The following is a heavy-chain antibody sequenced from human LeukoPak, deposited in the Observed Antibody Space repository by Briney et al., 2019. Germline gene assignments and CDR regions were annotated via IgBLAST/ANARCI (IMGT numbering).Heavy chain of an antibody. J-gene: IGHJ6*02. CDR2: IYYSGST. V-gene: IGHV4-39*07. CDR1: GGSISSSSYY. Sequence: SETLSLTCTVSGGSISSSSYYWGWIRQPPGKGLEWIGSIYYSGSTYYNPSLKSRVTISVDTSKNQFSLKLSSVTAADTAVYYCARDEPGMDVWGQGTTVTVSS. D-gene: IGHD1-14*01. CDR3: ARDEPGMDV.